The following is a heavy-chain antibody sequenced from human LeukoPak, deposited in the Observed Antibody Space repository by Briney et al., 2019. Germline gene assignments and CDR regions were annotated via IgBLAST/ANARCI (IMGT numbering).Heavy chain of an antibody. D-gene: IGHD3-22*01. CDR1: GFTFSSYA. J-gene: IGHJ4*02. CDR2: ITGGGGYT. V-gene: IGHV3-23*01. Sequence: GGSLRLSCAASGFTFSSYAMIWVRQAPGKGLEWVSVITGGGGYTYYADSVKGRFTISRDNSENTLYLQMNSLRAEDTAVYYCAKRHDSSGPTGYFDYWGQGTLVTVSS. CDR3: AKRHDSSGPTGYFDY.